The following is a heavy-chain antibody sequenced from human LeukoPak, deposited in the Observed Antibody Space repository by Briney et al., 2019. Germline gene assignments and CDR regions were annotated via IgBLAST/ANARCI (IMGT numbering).Heavy chain of an antibody. D-gene: IGHD1-26*01. J-gene: IGHJ4*02. Sequence: KTSQTLPLTCTVSGGSISSGGYYWSWIRQHPGKGLEWIGCISYSGSTDYNPSLKSRVTISIDTSNNQFSLRLGSVTAADTAVYYCARHGRTEVGSFDYWGQGTLVTVSS. V-gene: IGHV4-31*03. CDR2: ISYSGST. CDR1: GGSISSGGYY. CDR3: ARHGRTEVGSFDY.